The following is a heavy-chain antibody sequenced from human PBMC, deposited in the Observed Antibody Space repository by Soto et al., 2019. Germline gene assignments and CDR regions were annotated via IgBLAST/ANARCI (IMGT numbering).Heavy chain of an antibody. CDR1: GGTFSSYT. CDR2: IIPILGIA. V-gene: IGHV1-69*08. CDR3: ARDHSNYVLDY. D-gene: IGHD4-4*01. Sequence: QVQLVQSGAEVKKPGSSVKVSCKASGGTFSSYTISWVRQAPGQGLEWMGRIIPILGIANYAQKFQGRVPITADKSTSTAYMELSSLRSEDTAVYYCARDHSNYVLDYWGQGTLVTVSS. J-gene: IGHJ4*02.